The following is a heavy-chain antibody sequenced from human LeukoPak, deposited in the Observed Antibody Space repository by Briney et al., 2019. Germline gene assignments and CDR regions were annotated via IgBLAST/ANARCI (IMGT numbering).Heavy chain of an antibody. CDR3: ARAGERPMRHFDY. V-gene: IGHV1-8*01. Sequence: ASMKVSCKASGYTFASYDINWVRQATGQGLERMGWMNPNSGNTGYAQKFQGRVTMTRNTSISTAYMELNNLRSQDTAVYYCARAGERPMRHFDYWGQGARVTVSP. J-gene: IGHJ4*02. CDR2: MNPNSGNT. D-gene: IGHD3-16*01. CDR1: GYTFASYD.